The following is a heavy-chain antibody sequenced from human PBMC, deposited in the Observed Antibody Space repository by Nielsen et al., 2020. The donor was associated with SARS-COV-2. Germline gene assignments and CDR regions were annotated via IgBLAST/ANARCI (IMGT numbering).Heavy chain of an antibody. V-gene: IGHV1-8*01. Sequence: ASVKASCKASGYIFTSYDINWVRQATGQGLEWMGWMNPNSGNTGYAQKFQGRVTMTRNTSISTAYMELSSLRSEDTAVYYCASSVGAYYYYGMDVWGQGTTVTVSS. J-gene: IGHJ6*02. CDR3: ASSVGAYYYYGMDV. CDR1: GYIFTSYD. D-gene: IGHD3-16*01. CDR2: MNPNSGNT.